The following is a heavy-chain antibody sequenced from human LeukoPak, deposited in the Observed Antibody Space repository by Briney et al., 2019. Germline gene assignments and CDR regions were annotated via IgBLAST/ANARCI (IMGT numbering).Heavy chain of an antibody. D-gene: IGHD3-16*01. CDR1: GGSISSYY. CDR2: IYYSGST. Sequence: SETLFLTCTVPGGSISSYYWSWIRQPPGKGLEWIGYIYYSGSTNYNPSLKSRVTISVDTSKNQFSLKLSPVTAADTAVYYCARHREGGFDYWGQGTLVTVSS. CDR3: ARHREGGFDY. V-gene: IGHV4-59*08. J-gene: IGHJ4*02.